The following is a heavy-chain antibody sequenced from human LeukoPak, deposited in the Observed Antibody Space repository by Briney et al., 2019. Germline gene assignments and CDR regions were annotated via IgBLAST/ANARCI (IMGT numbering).Heavy chain of an antibody. CDR3: ARHRFGDFLTGYVY. CDR1: GYSFTSYW. Sequence: GESLKISCKASGYSFTSYWIGWVRQMPGKGLEWMGIIYPGDSETRYSPSFQGQVTLSVDKSINTAYLQWSSLKASDTAMYYCARHRFGDFLTGYVYWGQGTLVTVSS. J-gene: IGHJ4*02. V-gene: IGHV5-51*01. CDR2: IYPGDSET. D-gene: IGHD3-9*01.